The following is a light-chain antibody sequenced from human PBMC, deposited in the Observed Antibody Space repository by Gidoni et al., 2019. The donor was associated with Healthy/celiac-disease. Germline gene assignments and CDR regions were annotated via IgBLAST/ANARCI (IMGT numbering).Light chain of an antibody. CDR2: EVS. Sequence: SSLPPPPSASVSPGHSVPLSCTGTSSDVGGYNYVSWYQQHPGKAPKLMIYEVSKRPPGVPDRCSGAKSGNTAALTVAGLQAEDEADYDCSAYAGSNTLVVFGGGNKLXVX. J-gene: IGLJ2*01. CDR3: SAYAGSNTLVV. V-gene: IGLV2-8*01. CDR1: SSDVGGYNY.